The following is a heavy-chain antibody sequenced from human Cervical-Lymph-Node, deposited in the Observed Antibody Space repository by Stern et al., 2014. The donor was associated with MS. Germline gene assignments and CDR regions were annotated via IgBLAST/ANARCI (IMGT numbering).Heavy chain of an antibody. Sequence: QVQLRESGAEVKKPGASVKVSCKASGYTFTSSGISWVRQAPGQGLEWMGWIGSDNGNTTDAQKLQFRVTMAKDTSTMTAYMELMSLGSDDTAVYYCARGLLGSENAFDIWGQGTMVTVSS. CDR1: GYTFTSSG. D-gene: IGHD2-15*01. J-gene: IGHJ3*02. CDR2: IGSDNGNT. V-gene: IGHV1-18*01. CDR3: ARGLLGSENAFDI.